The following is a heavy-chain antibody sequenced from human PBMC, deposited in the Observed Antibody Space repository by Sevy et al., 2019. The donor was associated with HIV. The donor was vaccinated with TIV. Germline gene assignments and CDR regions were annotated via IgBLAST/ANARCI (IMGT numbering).Heavy chain of an antibody. J-gene: IGHJ6*03. Sequence: GGSLRLSCAASGLTFSSYGMHWVRQAPGKGLEWVAVIWYDGSNKYYADSVKGRFTISRDNSKNTLYLQMNSLRAEDTAVYYCARGPHRIAVAGIGDYYYMDVWGKGTTVTVSS. V-gene: IGHV3-33*01. D-gene: IGHD6-19*01. CDR2: IWYDGSNK. CDR3: ARGPHRIAVAGIGDYYYMDV. CDR1: GLTFSSYG.